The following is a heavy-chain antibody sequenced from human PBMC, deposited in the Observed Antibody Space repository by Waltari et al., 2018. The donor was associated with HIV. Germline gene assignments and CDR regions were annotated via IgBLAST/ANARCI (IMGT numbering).Heavy chain of an antibody. Sequence: EVLLAESGGGLIQPGGSLGLSCTASSFSISGKHVTWTRQAPGGSLEWVAVIYPADTTHYADSVSGRFTISRAKSRTKVFLLMNSLFVDDTATYFCATGVRYYGPWGQGTRVTVSS. CDR3: ATGVRYYGP. V-gene: IGHV3-53*01. CDR2: IYPADTT. D-gene: IGHD3-3*01. J-gene: IGHJ5*02. CDR1: SFSISGKH.